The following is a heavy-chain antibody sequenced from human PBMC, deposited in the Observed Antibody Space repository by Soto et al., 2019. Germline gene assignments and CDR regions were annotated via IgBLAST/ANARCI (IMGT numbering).Heavy chain of an antibody. V-gene: IGHV2-26*01. D-gene: IGHD1-26*01. CDR3: ARALREGLPIYYFDS. J-gene: IGHJ4*02. Sequence: SGPTLVNPTETLTLTCTVSGFSLSKARMGVSWIRQPPGKALEWLAHIFWNDERSYNTSLKSRLTISRDTSKSQVVPTMTNVDPVDTGTYFCARALREGLPIYYFDSWGQGTLVTVSS. CDR2: IFWNDER. CDR1: GFSLSKARMG.